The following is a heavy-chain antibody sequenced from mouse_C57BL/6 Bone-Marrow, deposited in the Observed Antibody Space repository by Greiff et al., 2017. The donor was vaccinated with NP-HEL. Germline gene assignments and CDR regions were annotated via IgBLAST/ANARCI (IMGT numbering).Heavy chain of an antibody. CDR2: INPSSGDT. CDR3: ARSDYYGSWFAY. CDR1: GYTITSYW. D-gene: IGHD1-1*01. Sequence: QVHVKQSGAELAKPGASVTLSCKASGYTITSYWMHWVKQRPGQGLEWIGYINPSSGDTKYNQKFKDKATLTADKSSSTAYMQLSSLTYEDSAVYYCARSDYYGSWFAYWGQGTLVTVSA. V-gene: IGHV1-7*01. J-gene: IGHJ3*01.